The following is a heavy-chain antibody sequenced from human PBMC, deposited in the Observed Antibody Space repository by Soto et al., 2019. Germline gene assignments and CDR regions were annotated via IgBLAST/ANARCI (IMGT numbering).Heavy chain of an antibody. CDR2: IDPSRGAT. CDR1: GYPFISYY. Sequence: QVQLMQSGAEVKRPGASVKISCKPSGYPFISYYIHWVRQAPGQGLEWVGLIDPSRGATSYAERFQGRLSITSDKSMATVYMNVWSLTSDDTAIYYCATFPRGYWGQGTLVSVSS. V-gene: IGHV1-46*01. J-gene: IGHJ4*02. CDR3: ATFPRGY.